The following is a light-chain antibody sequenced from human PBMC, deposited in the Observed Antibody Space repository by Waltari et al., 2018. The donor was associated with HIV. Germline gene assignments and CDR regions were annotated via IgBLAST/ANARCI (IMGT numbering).Light chain of an antibody. J-gene: IGLJ2*01. V-gene: IGLV1-40*01. CDR3: QSYDSSLTI. CDR2: RIR. Sequence: QSVLTQPPSVSGAPGPRVSISCTGRSSNIGAGSDVHWYQQLPGAAPKHLIYRIRLRPSGVPDRFSGSKSGTSTSLASTGLQAEDEADYYCQSYDSSLTIFGGGTKLTVL. CDR1: SSNIGAGSD.